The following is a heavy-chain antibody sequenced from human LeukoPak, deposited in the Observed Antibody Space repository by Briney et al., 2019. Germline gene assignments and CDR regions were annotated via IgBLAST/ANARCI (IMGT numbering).Heavy chain of an antibody. J-gene: IGHJ6*02. CDR2: ISYDGRNK. V-gene: IGHV3-30*04. CDR1: GFTFSSVA. D-gene: IGHD4-11*01. CDR3: ARGTLTTNYYYGMDV. Sequence: GGSLRLSCAASGFTFSSVAMHWVRQAPGKGLEWVAVISYDGRNKYDADSVRGRFTISRDNSKNTLYLQMNSLRAEDTAVYYCARGTLTTNYYYGMDVWGQGTTVTVSS.